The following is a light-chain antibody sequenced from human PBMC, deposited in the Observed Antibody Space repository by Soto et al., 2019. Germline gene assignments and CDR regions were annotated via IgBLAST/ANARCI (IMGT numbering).Light chain of an antibody. CDR2: DAS. Sequence: EIVLTQSPATLSLSPGERATLSCGASQSVSSYLAWYQQKPGQAPRLLIYDASNRATGIPARFSGSGSGTDFTLTISSLEPEDFAVYYCQQRSNGRSTFGQGTKLEIK. CDR1: QSVSSY. CDR3: QQRSNGRST. J-gene: IGKJ2*02. V-gene: IGKV3-11*01.